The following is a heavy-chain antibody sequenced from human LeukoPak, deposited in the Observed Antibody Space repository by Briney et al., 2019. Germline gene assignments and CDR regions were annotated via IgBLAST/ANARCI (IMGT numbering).Heavy chain of an antibody. CDR1: GFTFSSYS. Sequence: GGSLRLSCAASGFTFSSYSMNWVRQAPGKGLEWVSSISSSSSYIYYADSVKGRFTISRDNAKNSLYLQMNSLRAEDTAVYYCARDPRYYYDSSGYYGYWGQGTLVTVSS. J-gene: IGHJ4*02. CDR3: ARDPRYYYDSSGYYGY. D-gene: IGHD3-22*01. CDR2: ISSSSSYI. V-gene: IGHV3-21*01.